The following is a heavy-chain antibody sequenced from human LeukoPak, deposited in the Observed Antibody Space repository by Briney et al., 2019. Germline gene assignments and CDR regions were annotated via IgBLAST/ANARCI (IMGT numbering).Heavy chain of an antibody. CDR3: ARTYGDYDYYYGMDV. V-gene: IGHV3-66*01. CDR2: IDSGGST. J-gene: IGHJ6*01. CDR1: GLTFSDAW. Sequence: GGSLRLSCVLSGLTFSDAWMTWVRQAPGKGLEWVSVIDSGGSTNSADSVKGRFSVSRDNSKNTLYLQMNSLRVEDTAVYYCARTYGDYDYYYGMDVWGQGTTVTVSP. D-gene: IGHD4-17*01.